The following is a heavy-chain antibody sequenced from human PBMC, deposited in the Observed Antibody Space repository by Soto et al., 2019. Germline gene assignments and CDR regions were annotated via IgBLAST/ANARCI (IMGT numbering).Heavy chain of an antibody. CDR3: TIFPPSKWELEAFDI. CDR2: IRSKAYGGTT. J-gene: IGHJ3*02. Sequence: GGSLRLSCTASGFTFGDYAMSWFRQAPGKGLEWVGFIRSKAYGGTTEYAASVKGRFTISRDDSKSIAYLQMNSLKTEDTAVYYCTIFPPSKWELEAFDIWGQGTMVTVSS. D-gene: IGHD1-26*01. CDR1: GFTFGDYA. V-gene: IGHV3-49*03.